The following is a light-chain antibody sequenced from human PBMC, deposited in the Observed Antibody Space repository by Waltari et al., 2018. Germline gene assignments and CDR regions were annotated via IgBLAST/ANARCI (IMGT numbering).Light chain of an antibody. J-gene: IGLJ3*02. CDR3: CSYAGDTTWV. CDR2: EGS. V-gene: IGLV2-23*01. CDR1: SSDVGSYNL. Sequence: QSALTQPASVSGSPGQSITISCTGTSSDVGSYNLVSWYQQHPGKAPKFMIYEGSKRPSGVSNRFSGSKSGNTASLPISGLQAEDEADYYCCSYAGDTTWVFGGGTKLTVL.